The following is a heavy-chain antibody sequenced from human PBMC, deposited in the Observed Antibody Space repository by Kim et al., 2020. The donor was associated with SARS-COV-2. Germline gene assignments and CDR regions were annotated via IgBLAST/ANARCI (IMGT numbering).Heavy chain of an antibody. D-gene: IGHD3-22*01. CDR3: ANEDYYDSSGYWSIL. CDR2: ISGDGGST. J-gene: IGHJ4*02. V-gene: IGHV3-43*02. Sequence: GGSLRLSCAASGFTFDDYAMHWVRQAPGKGLEWVSLISGDGGSTYYADSVKGRFTISRDNSKNSLYLQMNSLRTEDTALYYCANEDYYDSSGYWSILWGQGTLVTVSS. CDR1: GFTFDDYA.